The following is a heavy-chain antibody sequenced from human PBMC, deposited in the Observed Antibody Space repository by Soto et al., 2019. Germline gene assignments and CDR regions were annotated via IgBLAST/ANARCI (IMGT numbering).Heavy chain of an antibody. J-gene: IGHJ6*02. CDR1: GFTFRGYG. CDR2: ISYDGSIK. D-gene: IGHD5-18*01. CDR3: ANSEYSRYKNIDV. V-gene: IGHV3-30*18. Sequence: GGSLRLSCAASGFTFRGYGMHWFRQAPGRGLEWVALISYDGSIKYYADSVRGRFTISRDNSKNTLYLQMNSLRAGDTAVYYCANSEYSRYKNIDVWGQGTTVTVSS.